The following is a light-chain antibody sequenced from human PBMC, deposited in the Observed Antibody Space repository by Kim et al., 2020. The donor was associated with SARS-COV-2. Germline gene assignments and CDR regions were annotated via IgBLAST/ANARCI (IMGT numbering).Light chain of an antibody. CDR1: QGISNY. Sequence: ASVGDRVTITCRASQGISNYLAWYQQKPGKAPKLLIYAASALRSGVPSRFSGSGSGTDFTLTITSLQPEDVAVYYCQQCKGAPWTFGHGTKVDIK. V-gene: IGKV1-27*01. J-gene: IGKJ1*01. CDR2: AAS. CDR3: QQCKGAPWT.